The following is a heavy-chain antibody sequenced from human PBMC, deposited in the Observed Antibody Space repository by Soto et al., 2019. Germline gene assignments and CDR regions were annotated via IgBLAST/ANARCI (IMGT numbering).Heavy chain of an antibody. D-gene: IGHD6-13*01. CDR3: EKDQQPIS. Sequence: EGQLLESGGGLVQPGWSLRLSFAASGFTFSSYAMSWVRQAPGKGLEWVSAISGSGGSTYYADSLKGRFTISRDNSKNTLYLQMNSLRAEDTAVYYCEKDQQPISWGQGTLVTVSA. CDR1: GFTFSSYA. V-gene: IGHV3-23*01. CDR2: ISGSGGST. J-gene: IGHJ5*02.